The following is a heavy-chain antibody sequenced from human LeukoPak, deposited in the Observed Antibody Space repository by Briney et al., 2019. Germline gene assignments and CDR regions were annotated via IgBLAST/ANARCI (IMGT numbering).Heavy chain of an antibody. CDR2: IYYSGST. CDR3: ARGYQRDWFDP. J-gene: IGHJ5*02. Sequence: KPSETLSLTCAVYGGSFSGYYWSWISQPPGKGLEWIGYIYYSGSTNYNLSLKSRVTISVDTSKNQFSLKLSSVTAADTAVYYCARGYQRDWFDPWGQGTLVTVSS. D-gene: IGHD2-2*01. CDR1: GGSFSGYY. V-gene: IGHV4-59*01.